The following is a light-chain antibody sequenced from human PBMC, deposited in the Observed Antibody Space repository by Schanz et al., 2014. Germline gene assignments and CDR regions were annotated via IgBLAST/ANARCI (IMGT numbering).Light chain of an antibody. Sequence: DIQMTQSPSTLSASVGDRVSLTCRASQSIGTWLAWYQQKPGKAPKVLIYHASNLESGVPSRFSGSGSGTQFTLTISSLQPDDFATYYCQQYNSYSRTFGQGTKLEIK. CDR1: QSIGTW. V-gene: IGKV1-5*01. CDR3: QQYNSYSRT. J-gene: IGKJ2*01. CDR2: HAS.